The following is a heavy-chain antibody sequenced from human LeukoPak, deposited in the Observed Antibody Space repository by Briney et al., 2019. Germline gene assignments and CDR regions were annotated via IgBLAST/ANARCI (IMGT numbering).Heavy chain of an antibody. Sequence: GASVKVSCKASGYTFTGYYMHWVRQAPGQGLEWMGWINPNSGGTNYAQKFQGRVTMTRDTSISTAYMELSRLRSDDTAVYYCAREKYSSGRGGWFDPCGQGTLVTVSS. CDR3: AREKYSSGRGGWFDP. CDR1: GYTFTGYY. D-gene: IGHD6-19*01. V-gene: IGHV1-2*02. J-gene: IGHJ5*02. CDR2: INPNSGGT.